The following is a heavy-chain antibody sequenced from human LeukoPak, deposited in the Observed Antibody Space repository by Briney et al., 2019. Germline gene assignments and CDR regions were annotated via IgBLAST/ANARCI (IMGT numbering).Heavy chain of an antibody. D-gene: IGHD3-3*01. J-gene: IGHJ4*02. CDR2: INHSGST. CDR3: ARESTIFGVVIHN. Sequence: PSESLPLTCAVYGGSFSGYYWSWIRQPPGKGLEWIGEINHSGSTNYNPSIKSRVTISVDTSKNQFSLTLSSVTAADTAVYYCARESTIFGVVIHNWGQGTLVTVSS. V-gene: IGHV4-34*01. CDR1: GGSFSGYY.